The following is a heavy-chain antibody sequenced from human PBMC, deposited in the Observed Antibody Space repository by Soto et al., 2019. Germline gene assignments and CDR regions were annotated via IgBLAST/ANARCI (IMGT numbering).Heavy chain of an antibody. Sequence: QVQLVQSGAEVKKPGASVKVSCKASGYTFTSYGISWVRQAPGQGLEWMGWISAYKGKTNYAQKLQGRVTMTTDTSTSTAYMELRSLRSDDTAVYYYARRDILTGWGGFDYWGQGTLVTVSS. CDR1: GYTFTSYG. J-gene: IGHJ4*02. V-gene: IGHV1-18*01. D-gene: IGHD3-9*01. CDR3: ARRDILTGWGGFDY. CDR2: ISAYKGKT.